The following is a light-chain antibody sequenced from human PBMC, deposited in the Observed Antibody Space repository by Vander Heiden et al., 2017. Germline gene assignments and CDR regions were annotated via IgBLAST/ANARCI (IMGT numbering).Light chain of an antibody. CDR3: QQIDSTPLYT. J-gene: IGKJ2*01. CDR1: QSISSY. CDR2: AAS. V-gene: IGKV1-39*01. Sequence: DIQMTQSPPSLSASVGDRVTITCRASQSISSYLNWYQQKPGKAAKLLIYAASSLQSGVPSRFSGSGYGTDFTLTISSRQPEDFATYYCQQIDSTPLYTFGQGTKLEIK.